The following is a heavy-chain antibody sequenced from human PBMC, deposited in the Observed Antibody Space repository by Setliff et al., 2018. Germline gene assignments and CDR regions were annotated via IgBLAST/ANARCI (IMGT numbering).Heavy chain of an antibody. CDR1: GDSISSYY. CDR3: ARGKLRLGQLSLFYGFDI. D-gene: IGHD3-16*02. CDR2: IYSSGST. J-gene: IGHJ3*02. V-gene: IGHV4-4*07. Sequence: NPSETLSLTCTVSGDSISSYYWSWIRQPAGKGLEWIGRIYSSGSTNFNPSLKSRVTMSMDTSKNQFSLKLSSVTAADTAIYYCARGKLRLGQLSLFYGFDIWGQGTMVTVSS.